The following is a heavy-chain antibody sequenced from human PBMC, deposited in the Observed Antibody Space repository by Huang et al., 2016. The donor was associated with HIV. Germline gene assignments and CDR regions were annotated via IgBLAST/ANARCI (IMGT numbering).Heavy chain of an antibody. V-gene: IGHV1-24*01. CDR3: ATSTPDVGAGVLRSAFDI. CDR1: GYTVSELS. CDR2: FVPEDGET. D-gene: IGHD2-15*01. J-gene: IGHJ3*02. Sequence: QVQLVESGAELKKPGASVRVSCKVSGYTVSELSLHWVRQAPEKGLEWMGGFVPEDGETNYAQGLQGGVTMPEDTSTDTAYMELSSLRPEDTAVYYCATSTPDVGAGVLRSAFDIWGQGTMVTVSS.